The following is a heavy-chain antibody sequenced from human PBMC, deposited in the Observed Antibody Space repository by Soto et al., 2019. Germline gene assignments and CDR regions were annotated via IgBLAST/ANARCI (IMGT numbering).Heavy chain of an antibody. J-gene: IGHJ4*02. D-gene: IGHD2-15*01. CDR2: INAGNGNT. CDR3: ARGPGGPDGPGDY. V-gene: IGHV1-3*01. Sequence: ASVKVSCKASGYTFTSYAMXWVRQAPGQRLEWMGWINAGNGNTKYSQKFQGRVTITRDTSASTAYMELSSLRSEDTAVYYCARGPGGPDGPGDYWGQGTLVTVS. CDR1: GYTFTSYA.